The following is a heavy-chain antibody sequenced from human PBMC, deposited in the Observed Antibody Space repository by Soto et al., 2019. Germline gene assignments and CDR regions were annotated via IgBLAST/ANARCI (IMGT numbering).Heavy chain of an antibody. Sequence: QVQLQESGPGLVKPSQTLSLTCIVSGDSISRGGYFWPWIRQHPGKGLEWIGYIYASGSAFYNPSLKSRVTMSVDTSKNQFSLNLRSVTAADTTVFYCARGILRPNHYMDVWGKGTAVAVSS. CDR3: ARGILRPNHYMDV. V-gene: IGHV4-31*03. CDR1: GDSISRGGYF. J-gene: IGHJ6*03. D-gene: IGHD1-26*01. CDR2: IYASGSA.